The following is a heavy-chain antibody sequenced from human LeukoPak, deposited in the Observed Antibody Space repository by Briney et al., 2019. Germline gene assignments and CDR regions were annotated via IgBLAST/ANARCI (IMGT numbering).Heavy chain of an antibody. D-gene: IGHD1-26*01. CDR1: GFTFSSYE. CDR2: ISSSGSTI. J-gene: IGHJ4*02. Sequence: GGSLRLSCAASGFTFSSYEMNWVRQAPGKGLEWVSYISSSGSTIYYADSVRGRFTISRDNAKNSLYLQMNSLRAEDTAVYYCARDFVGAFDYWGQGTLVAVSS. CDR3: ARDFVGAFDY. V-gene: IGHV3-48*03.